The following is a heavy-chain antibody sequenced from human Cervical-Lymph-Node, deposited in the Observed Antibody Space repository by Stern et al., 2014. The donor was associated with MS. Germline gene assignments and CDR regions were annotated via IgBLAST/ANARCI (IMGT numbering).Heavy chain of an antibody. V-gene: IGHV2-5*02. D-gene: IGHD4-17*01. CDR1: GFSLNTTGVG. Sequence: QITLKESGPTLVKPTQTLTLTCTFSGFSLNTTGVGVGWIRQPPGKALEWLTLIYWDDHKTYSPSLNSRLTITKDTSKNQVVLTMTNMEPVDTATYYCAHRRGKHDYATYCFDFWGQGTLVTVSS. CDR2: IYWDDHK. CDR3: AHRRGKHDYATYCFDF. J-gene: IGHJ4*02.